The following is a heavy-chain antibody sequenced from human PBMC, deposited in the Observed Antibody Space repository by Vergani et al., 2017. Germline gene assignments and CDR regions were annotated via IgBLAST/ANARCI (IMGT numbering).Heavy chain of an antibody. J-gene: IGHJ5*02. CDR1: GFTFSSYS. V-gene: IGHV3-21*01. D-gene: IGHD3-3*01. Sequence: EVQLVESGGGLVKPGGSLRLSCAASGFTFSSYSMNWVRQAPGKGLEWVSSISSSSSYIYYADSVKGRFTISRDNAKNSLYLQMNSLRAEDTAVYYCARDRAVGYDFWSGYYRNWFDPWGQGTLVTVSS. CDR3: ARDRAVGYDFWSGYYRNWFDP. CDR2: ISSSSSYI.